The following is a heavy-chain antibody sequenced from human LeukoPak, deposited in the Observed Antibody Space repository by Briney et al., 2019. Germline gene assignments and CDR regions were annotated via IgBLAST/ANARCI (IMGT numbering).Heavy chain of an antibody. V-gene: IGHV4-39*01. Sequence: SETLSLTCTVSGGSISSSSYYWGLIRQPPGKGLEGIGSIYYSGSTYYNPSLKSRVPISVDPYKHSFSLKLSSVSAADTAVYYSARHGPPGLRARNWFDPWGQGTLVTVSS. J-gene: IGHJ5*02. CDR2: IYYSGST. CDR3: ARHGPPGLRARNWFDP. CDR1: GGSISSSSYY. D-gene: IGHD5/OR15-5a*01.